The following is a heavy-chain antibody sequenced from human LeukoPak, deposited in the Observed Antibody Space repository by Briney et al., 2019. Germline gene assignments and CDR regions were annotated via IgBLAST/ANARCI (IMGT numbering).Heavy chain of an antibody. V-gene: IGHV1-69*13. CDR1: GYTFTSYG. Sequence: ASVKVSCKASGYTFTSYGISWVRQAPGQGLEWMGGIIPIFGTANYAQKFQGRVTITADESTSTAYMELSSLRSEDTAVYYCARVRTYGDYEGYYYYYYYMDVWGKGTTVTVSS. CDR2: IIPIFGTA. CDR3: ARVRTYGDYEGYYYYYYYMDV. D-gene: IGHD4-17*01. J-gene: IGHJ6*03.